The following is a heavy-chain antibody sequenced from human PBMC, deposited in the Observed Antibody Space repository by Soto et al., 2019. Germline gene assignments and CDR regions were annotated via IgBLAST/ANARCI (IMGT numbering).Heavy chain of an antibody. CDR3: ARQGVFMDFWSGYYSADGPRGLNWFDP. D-gene: IGHD3-3*01. CDR2: IYPVDSDT. Sequence: PGESPKISPKASGYSFTTYWIGWVPQMPGKHLEWMGIIYPVDSDTRYSPSFQGQVTISADKSISTAYLQWSSLKASDTAMYYCARQGVFMDFWSGYYSADGPRGLNWFDPWG. CDR1: GYSFTTYW. J-gene: IGHJ5*02. V-gene: IGHV5-51*01.